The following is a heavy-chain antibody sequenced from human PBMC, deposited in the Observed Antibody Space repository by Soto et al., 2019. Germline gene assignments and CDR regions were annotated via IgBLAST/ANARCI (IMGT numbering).Heavy chain of an antibody. V-gene: IGHV5-10-1*01. CDR1: GYSFTIYW. J-gene: IGHJ4*02. CDR2: IDPSDSYT. D-gene: IGHD3-22*01. Sequence: PGESLKISCNGSGYSFTIYWISWVLQMPGKGLEWMGRIDPSDSYTNYSPSFQGHVTISADKSISTAYLQWSSLKASDTAMYYCARANYDSSGYYYYWGQGTLVTVSS. CDR3: ARANYDSSGYYYY.